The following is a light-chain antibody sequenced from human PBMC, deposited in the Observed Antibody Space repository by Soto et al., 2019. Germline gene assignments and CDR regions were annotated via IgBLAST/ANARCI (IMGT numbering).Light chain of an antibody. J-gene: IGKJ4*01. CDR3: QQRCNWHRT. CDR2: DAS. Sequence: EVVLTQSPGTLSLAPGERATLSCRASQSVSGYLAWYQQHAGQAPRLLIYDASNRATGVPDRFSGSGSGPDFTLTISSLEPEDFAIYYCQQRCNWHRTFGGGTKVEIK. V-gene: IGKV3-11*01. CDR1: QSVSGY.